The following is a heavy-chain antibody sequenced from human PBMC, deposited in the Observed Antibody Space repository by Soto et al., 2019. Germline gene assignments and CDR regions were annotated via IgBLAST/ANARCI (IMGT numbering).Heavy chain of an antibody. CDR3: AADLSSGYYPPLY. CDR1: GFTFTSSA. V-gene: IGHV1-58*01. Sequence: ASVKVSCKASGFTFTSSAVQWVRQARGQRLEWIGWIVVGSGNTNYAQKFQERVTITRDMSTSTACMELSSLRSEDTAVYYCAADLSSGYYPPLYWGQGTLVTVSS. D-gene: IGHD3-22*01. J-gene: IGHJ4*02. CDR2: IVVGSGNT.